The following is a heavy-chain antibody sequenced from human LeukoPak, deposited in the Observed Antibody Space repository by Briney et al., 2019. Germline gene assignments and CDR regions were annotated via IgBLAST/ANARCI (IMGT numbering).Heavy chain of an antibody. D-gene: IGHD5-24*01. CDR3: ARSQRAGYNVYHFDY. CDR1: GGTFSSYG. V-gene: IGHV1-69*13. CDR2: IVPIFRST. Sequence: ASVKVSCKASGGTFSSYGVSWVRQAPGQGLEWMGGIVPIFRSTTYAQKFRGRVTITADESISTVYMEMSSLRSEDTAVYYCARSQRAGYNVYHFDYWGQGTLVTVSS. J-gene: IGHJ4*02.